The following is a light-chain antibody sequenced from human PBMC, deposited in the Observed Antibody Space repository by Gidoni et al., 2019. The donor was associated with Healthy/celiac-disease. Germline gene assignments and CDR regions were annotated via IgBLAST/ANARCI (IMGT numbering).Light chain of an antibody. J-gene: IGKJ1*01. CDR1: QGIRND. CDR2: AAS. CDR3: LQEYNYAWT. Sequence: AIQMTQSPSSLSASVGDRVTITCRASQGIRNDLGWYQQKPGKAPKLLIYAASSLQSGVPSRFSGSGSGTDFTLTIRSMQPEDFATYYCLQEYNYAWTFXQXTKVEIK. V-gene: IGKV1-6*01.